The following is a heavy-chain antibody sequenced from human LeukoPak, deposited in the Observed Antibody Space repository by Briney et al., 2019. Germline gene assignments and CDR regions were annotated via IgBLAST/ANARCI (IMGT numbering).Heavy chain of an antibody. CDR2: IWYDRSNK. Sequence: GGSLRLSCAASGFTFSSYGMHWVRQAPGKGLEWVAVIWYDRSNKYYADSVKGRFTISRDNSKNTLYLQMNSLRAEDTAVYYCAKAGYCSSTSCSSAYYYYYMDVWGKGTTVTVSS. J-gene: IGHJ6*03. CDR3: AKAGYCSSTSCSSAYYYYYMDV. D-gene: IGHD2-2*01. CDR1: GFTFSSYG. V-gene: IGHV3-33*06.